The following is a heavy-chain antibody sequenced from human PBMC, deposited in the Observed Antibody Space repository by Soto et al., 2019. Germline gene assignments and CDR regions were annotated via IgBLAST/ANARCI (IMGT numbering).Heavy chain of an antibody. J-gene: IGHJ2*01. CDR2: ITPDGTEQ. V-gene: IGHV3-30*18. Sequence: QVQLMESGGGVVQPGRSLRLSCAASGFNFNTYAMHWVRQAPGKGLEWVAVITPDGTEQYYADSVKGRFTISRDNSKNTLYLQMNSLGLEDMSIYHCAKRGLLGAQGMAYFDLWGRGTLVTVSS. D-gene: IGHD1-26*01. CDR3: AKRGLLGAQGMAYFDL. CDR1: GFNFNTYA.